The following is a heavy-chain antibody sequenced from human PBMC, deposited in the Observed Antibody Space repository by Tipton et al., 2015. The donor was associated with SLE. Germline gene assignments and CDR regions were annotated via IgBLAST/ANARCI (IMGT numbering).Heavy chain of an antibody. J-gene: IGHJ4*02. V-gene: IGHV4-31*02. D-gene: IGHD1-26*01. CDR2: IYYSGST. Sequence: LRLSCTVSGVSISSGGYYWSWIRQHPGKGLEWIGYIYYSGSTYYNPSLKSRVNISVDTSKNQFSLKLSSVTAADTAVYYCARVGDYYFDYWGQGTLVTVSS. CDR3: ARVGDYYFDY. CDR1: GVSISSGGYY.